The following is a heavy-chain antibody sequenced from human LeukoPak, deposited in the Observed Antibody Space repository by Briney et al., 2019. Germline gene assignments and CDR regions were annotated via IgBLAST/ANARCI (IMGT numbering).Heavy chain of an antibody. CDR2: IRSSSSYI. D-gene: IGHD6-19*01. Sequence: KPGGTLRLSCAASGFTFSSYSMNWVRQAPGKGLEWVSSIRSSSSYIYYADSVKGRFTISRDNAKNSLYLQMNSLRAEDTAVYYCARALAVAGTKTGTSIDYWGQGTLVT. V-gene: IGHV3-21*01. CDR1: GFTFSSYS. J-gene: IGHJ4*02. CDR3: ARALAVAGTKTGTSIDY.